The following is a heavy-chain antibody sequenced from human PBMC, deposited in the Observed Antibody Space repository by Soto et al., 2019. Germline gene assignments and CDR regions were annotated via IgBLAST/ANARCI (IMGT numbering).Heavy chain of an antibody. J-gene: IGHJ4*02. D-gene: IGHD5-18*01. CDR2: ISYSGFT. V-gene: IGHV4-30-4*01. Sequence: SETLSLTCTVSGGSISSGDYYWSWIRQPPGKGLEWIGYISYSGFTYYNPSLKSRITISVDTSKNQFSLKLTSVTVADTAVYYCAGSPNTATVHFDSWGLGTLVTVSS. CDR3: AGSPNTATVHFDS. CDR1: GGSISSGDYY.